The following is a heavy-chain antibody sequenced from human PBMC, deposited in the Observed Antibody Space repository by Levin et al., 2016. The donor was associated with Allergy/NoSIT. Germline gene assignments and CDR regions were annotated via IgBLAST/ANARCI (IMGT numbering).Heavy chain of an antibody. J-gene: IGHJ4*02. CDR2: IKKDGSDK. D-gene: IGHD6-6*01. Sequence: GESLKISCVTSGFTISSHCMTWVRQAPGKGLEWVANIKKDGSDKYYVDSVKGRFTVSRDNAENSLYLQMNSLTAEDTAVYYCATEYSGSSGPAYWGQGTLVTVSS. CDR1: GFTISSHC. V-gene: IGHV3-7*02. CDR3: ATEYSGSSGPAY.